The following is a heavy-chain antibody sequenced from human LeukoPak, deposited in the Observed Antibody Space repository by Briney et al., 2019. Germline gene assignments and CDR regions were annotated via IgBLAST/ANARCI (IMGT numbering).Heavy chain of an antibody. J-gene: IGHJ5*02. Sequence: ASVKVSCKASGYTFTSYGINWVRQATGQGLEWMGWMNPNSGNTGYAQKFQGRVTMTRNTSISTAYMELSSLRSEDTAVYYCARGLSYYDFWSGYYTCWFDPWGQGTLVTVSS. CDR3: ARGLSYYDFWSGYYTCWFDP. V-gene: IGHV1-8*01. D-gene: IGHD3-3*01. CDR1: GYTFTSYG. CDR2: MNPNSGNT.